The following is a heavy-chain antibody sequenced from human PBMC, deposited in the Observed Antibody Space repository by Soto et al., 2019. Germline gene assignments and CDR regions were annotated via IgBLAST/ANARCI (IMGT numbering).Heavy chain of an antibody. D-gene: IGHD3-10*01. Sequence: EVQLLESGGGLVQPGGSLRLSSAASGFTFSSYAMSWVRQAPGQGLEWISAISGSGGSTYYADSVKDRFSISRYNSKNTLYRPMNSLRVEDTAVYYCANRGRFGELSRPFDYWGQGTLVTVSS. CDR1: GFTFSSYA. CDR2: ISGSGGST. CDR3: ANRGRFGELSRPFDY. J-gene: IGHJ4*02. V-gene: IGHV3-23*01.